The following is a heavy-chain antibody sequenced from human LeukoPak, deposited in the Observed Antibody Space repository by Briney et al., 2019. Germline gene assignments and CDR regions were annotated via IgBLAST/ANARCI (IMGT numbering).Heavy chain of an antibody. Sequence: SVKVSCKASGGTFSSYAISWVRQSPGQGHEWRGRIIPTLGIANYAQKFQGRVTITADKSTSTAYMELSSLRSEDTAVYYCARDWGRLGYDSPHDAFDIWGQGTMGTVSS. CDR1: GGTFSSYA. CDR3: ARDWGRLGYDSPHDAFDI. D-gene: IGHD3-22*01. J-gene: IGHJ3*02. V-gene: IGHV1-69*04. CDR2: IIPTLGIA.